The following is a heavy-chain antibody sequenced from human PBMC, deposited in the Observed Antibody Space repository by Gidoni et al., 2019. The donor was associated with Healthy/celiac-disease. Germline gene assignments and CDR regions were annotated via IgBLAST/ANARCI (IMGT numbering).Heavy chain of an antibody. CDR1: GFTFRSYG. CDR3: AKDRPYYDSSGYDY. V-gene: IGHV3-30*18. J-gene: IGHJ4*02. CDR2: ISYDGSNK. Sequence: QVQLVASGGGVVQPGSSLRLSCAASGFTFRSYGMHWVRQAPGKGLEWVAVISYDGSNKYYADSVKGRFTISRDNSKNTLYLQMNSLRAEDTAVYYCAKDRPYYDSSGYDYWGQGTLVTVSS. D-gene: IGHD3-22*01.